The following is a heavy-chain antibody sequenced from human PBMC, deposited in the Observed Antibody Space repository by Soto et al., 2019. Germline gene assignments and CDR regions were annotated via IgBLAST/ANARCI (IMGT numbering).Heavy chain of an antibody. CDR3: ARGGERTLGY. V-gene: IGHV3-30-3*01. J-gene: IGHJ4*02. Sequence: QLVESGGGVVQPGRSLRLSCAASGFTFSSYAMHWVRQAPGKGLEWVAVISYDGSNKYYAASVKGRFTISRDNSKNTLSLQMNSLSPEDTAVYYCARGGERTLGYWGQGTLVTVSS. CDR2: ISYDGSNK. CDR1: GFTFSSYA. D-gene: IGHD1-1*01.